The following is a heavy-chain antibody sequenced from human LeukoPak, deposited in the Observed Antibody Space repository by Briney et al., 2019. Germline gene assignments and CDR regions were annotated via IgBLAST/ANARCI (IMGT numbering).Heavy chain of an antibody. CDR2: ISSSGSTI. V-gene: IGHV3-48*03. D-gene: IGHD4-17*01. CDR1: GFTFSSYE. Sequence: PGGSLRLSCAASGFTFSSYEMNWVRQAPGKGLEWVSYISSSGSTIYYADSVKGRFTISRDNAKNSLYLQMNSLRAEDTAVYYCARGGDYDYYYYGMDVWGQGTTVTVSS. CDR3: ARGGDYDYYYYGMDV. J-gene: IGHJ6*02.